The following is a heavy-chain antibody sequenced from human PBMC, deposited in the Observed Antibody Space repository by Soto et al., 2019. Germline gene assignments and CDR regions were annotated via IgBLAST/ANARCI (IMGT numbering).Heavy chain of an antibody. V-gene: IGHV4-34*01. J-gene: IGHJ4*02. CDR3: ARSHIVPRLFMYPYDY. CDR1: GGSFSGYY. D-gene: IGHD6-6*01. CDR2: INHSGST. Sequence: PSETLSLTCAVYGGSFSGYYWNWIRQPPGKGLEWIGEINHSGSTNYNPSLKSRVTISFGTSKNQFSLKLSSVTAADTAVYYCARSHIVPRLFMYPYDYWGQGTPVTVSS.